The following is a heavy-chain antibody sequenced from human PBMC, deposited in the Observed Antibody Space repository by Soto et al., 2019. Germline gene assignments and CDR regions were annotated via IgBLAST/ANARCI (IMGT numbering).Heavy chain of an antibody. CDR3: ARPGQAGIAAAGTGYYYGMDV. V-gene: IGHV1-69*13. Sequence: SVKVSCKASGGTFSSYAISWVRQAPGQGLEWMGGIIPIFGTANYAQKFQGRVTITADESTSTAYMELSSLRSEDTAVYYCARPGQAGIAAAGTGYYYGMDVWGQGTTVTVSS. D-gene: IGHD6-13*01. CDR1: GGTFSSYA. CDR2: IIPIFGTA. J-gene: IGHJ6*02.